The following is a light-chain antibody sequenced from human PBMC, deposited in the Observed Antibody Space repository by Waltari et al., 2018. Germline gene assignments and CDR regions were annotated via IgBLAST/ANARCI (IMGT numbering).Light chain of an antibody. CDR3: QQTYNTPWT. CDR1: QSVSSY. CDR2: ATS. Sequence: DIQMTQSPLSLSASVGGSVNITCRASQSVSSYLNWYQQRPGQAPNLLIYATSNLQSGVPSRFSGSGFETDFTLTISSLRPEDFAAYYCQQTYNTPWTCGQGTKVEIQ. V-gene: IGKV1-39*01. J-gene: IGKJ1*01.